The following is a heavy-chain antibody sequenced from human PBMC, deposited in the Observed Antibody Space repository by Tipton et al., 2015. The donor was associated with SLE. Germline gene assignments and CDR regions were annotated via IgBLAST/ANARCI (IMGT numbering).Heavy chain of an antibody. Sequence: TLSLTCTVSGGSISSHYWSWIRQSPGKGLEWIGYIYDTGSTHYNPSLTSRITISLDTSKNQFALKLSSVTAADTALYYCARTYGDAAFDLWGQGTKVTVSS. D-gene: IGHD4-17*01. J-gene: IGHJ3*01. CDR3: ARTYGDAAFDL. CDR1: GGSISSHY. CDR2: IYDTGST. V-gene: IGHV4-59*11.